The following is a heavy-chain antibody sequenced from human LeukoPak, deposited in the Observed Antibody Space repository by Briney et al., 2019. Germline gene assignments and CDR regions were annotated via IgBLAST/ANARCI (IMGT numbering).Heavy chain of an antibody. J-gene: IGHJ5*02. Sequence: SVKVSCKASGGTFSSYAISWVRQAPGQGLEWMGGIIPIFGTANYAQKFQGRVTVTADESTSTAYMELSSLRSEDTAVYYCARDNSIAAAGRSWFDPWGQGTLVTVSS. CDR3: ARDNSIAAAGRSWFDP. D-gene: IGHD6-13*01. CDR2: IIPIFGTA. CDR1: GGTFSSYA. V-gene: IGHV1-69*13.